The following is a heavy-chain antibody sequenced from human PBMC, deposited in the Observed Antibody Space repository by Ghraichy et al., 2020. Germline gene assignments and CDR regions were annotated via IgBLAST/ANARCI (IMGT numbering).Heavy chain of an antibody. CDR3: ARVVFSNNWTPVHWFDP. J-gene: IGHJ5*02. CDR2: INDSGSI. Sequence: SETLSLTCAVYGGSFRDYDWTWIRQPPGKGLEWIGEINDSGSIDYNASLKSRVSISLDTSKNQFSLKLSSVTAADPAVYFCARVVFSNNWTPVHWFDPWGQGTLVIVSS. V-gene: IGHV4-34*01. CDR1: GGSFRDYD. D-gene: IGHD1-1*01.